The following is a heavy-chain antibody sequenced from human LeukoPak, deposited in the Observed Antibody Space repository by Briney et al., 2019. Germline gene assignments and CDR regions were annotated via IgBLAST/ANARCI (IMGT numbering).Heavy chain of an antibody. CDR1: GFTFSSYA. J-gene: IGHJ4*02. D-gene: IGHD1-7*01. Sequence: GGSLRLSCAASGFTFSSYAMHWVRQAPGKGLEWVAVISYDGSNKYYADSVKGRFTISRDNSKNTLYLQMNSLRAEDTAIYYCARDYWWNYDYWGQGTLVTVSS. V-gene: IGHV3-30-3*01. CDR2: ISYDGSNK. CDR3: ARDYWWNYDY.